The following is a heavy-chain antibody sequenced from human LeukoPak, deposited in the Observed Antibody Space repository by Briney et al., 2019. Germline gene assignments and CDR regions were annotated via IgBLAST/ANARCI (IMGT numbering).Heavy chain of an antibody. D-gene: IGHD2-2*02. Sequence: SETLSLTCTVSGGSISSSSYYWGWIRQPPGKGLEWIGSIYYSGSTYYNPSLKSRVTISVDTSKNQFSLKLSSVTAADTAVYYCASSQLLYGNILHYYGMDVWGQGTTVTVSS. J-gene: IGHJ6*02. V-gene: IGHV4-39*01. CDR1: GGSISSSSYY. CDR3: ASSQLLYGNILHYYGMDV. CDR2: IYYSGST.